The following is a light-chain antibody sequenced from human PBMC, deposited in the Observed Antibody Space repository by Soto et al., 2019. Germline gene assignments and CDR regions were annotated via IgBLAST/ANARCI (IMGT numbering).Light chain of an antibody. V-gene: IGKV3D-15*01. CDR1: QYVSSN. Sequence: EIVCTQSAATLSFFSVDRATLSCRASQYVSSNIAWYQQRPGQAPRLLIYAASIRPPSIPDRFSGSVSGTEFTLTISGLQSEDFAVYYCQQYHNWPRTFGQGTKVDIK. CDR2: AAS. CDR3: QQYHNWPRT. J-gene: IGKJ1*01.